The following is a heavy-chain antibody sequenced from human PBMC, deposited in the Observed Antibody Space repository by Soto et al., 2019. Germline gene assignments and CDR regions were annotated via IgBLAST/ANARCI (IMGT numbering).Heavy chain of an antibody. CDR3: ARGNSFGSGIGYSDH. V-gene: IGHV4-34*01. CDR2: INHSGST. D-gene: IGHD3-10*01. CDR1: GGSFSGYY. J-gene: IGHJ4*02. Sequence: SETLSLTCAVYGGSFSGYYWTWIRQPPGTGLEWIGEINHSGSTNYNPSLKSRVTISVDTSKNQFSLKLTSVTAADTAVYYCARGNSFGSGIGYSDHWGQGAQVTVSS.